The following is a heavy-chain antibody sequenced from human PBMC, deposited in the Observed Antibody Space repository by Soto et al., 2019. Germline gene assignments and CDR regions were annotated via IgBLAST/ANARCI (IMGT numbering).Heavy chain of an antibody. D-gene: IGHD3-16*01. CDR3: ATMIRGLIHWLDP. Sequence: QVQLVQSGAEVKRPGDSVKVSCKASGDTFSNFDFNWVRQATGQGPEWMGWMYPNNGQTAYARTFQGRVTMTWNSSTSTAYMELSSLTSEDTAVYYCATMIRGLIHWLDPWGQGTLVTVSS. CDR2: MYPNNGQT. CDR1: GDTFSNFD. V-gene: IGHV1-8*01. J-gene: IGHJ5*02.